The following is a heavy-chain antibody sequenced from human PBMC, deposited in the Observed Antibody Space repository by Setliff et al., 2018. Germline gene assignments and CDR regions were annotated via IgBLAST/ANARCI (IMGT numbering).Heavy chain of an antibody. CDR2: ISDTSSST. CDR1: GFTFSTYA. D-gene: IGHD3-22*01. CDR3: AKTAHYYERSGYYYDPYFYYMDI. V-gene: IGHV3-23*01. J-gene: IGHJ6*03. Sequence: GGSLRLSCAASGFTFSTYAISWVRQAPGKGLEWVSTISDTSSSTYYADAVKGRLTISRDNSKNTLYLQMNSLRADCPAVYYCAKTAHYYERSGYYYDPYFYYMDIWGKGTTVTVSS.